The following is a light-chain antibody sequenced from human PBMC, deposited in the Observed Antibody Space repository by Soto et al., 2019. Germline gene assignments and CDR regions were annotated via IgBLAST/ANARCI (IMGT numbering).Light chain of an antibody. CDR1: QSIGSW. CDR3: QQYDSLPIT. V-gene: IGKV1-5*01. J-gene: IGKJ5*01. CDR2: DAS. Sequence: DIHMTQSPSTLSASVGDRFTITCGASQSIGSWLAWFQQTPGKPPKLLIYDASSLESGVPSRFSGVGSGTDFTFTISSLQPEDIETYFCQQYDSLPITFGQGTRLEIK.